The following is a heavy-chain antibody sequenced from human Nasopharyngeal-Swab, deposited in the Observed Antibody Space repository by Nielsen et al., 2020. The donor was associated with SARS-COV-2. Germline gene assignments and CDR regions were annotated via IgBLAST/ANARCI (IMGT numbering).Heavy chain of an antibody. CDR1: GYTFTYYY. D-gene: IGHD6-19*01. Sequence: ASVKVSCKASGYTFTYYYMHWARQAHGQGLEGMGLISPSGDATGYAQQFQGRLAMTRDTSTSTVYMELSSLRSEDTAVYYCVRDQGAGVAVAGCLDYWGQGTLVTVSS. CDR2: ISPSGDAT. V-gene: IGHV1-46*01. J-gene: IGHJ4*02. CDR3: VRDQGAGVAVAGCLDY.